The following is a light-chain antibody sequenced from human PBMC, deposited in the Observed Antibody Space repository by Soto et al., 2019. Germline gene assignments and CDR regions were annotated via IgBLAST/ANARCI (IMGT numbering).Light chain of an antibody. V-gene: IGKV3-20*01. CDR2: GAS. J-gene: IGKJ1*01. CDR1: QSVYISY. CDR3: QQYGSSPWT. Sequence: EIVLTQSPGTLSLSPGERATLSCRASQSVYISYLAWYQRKPGQAPRLLIYGASSRTTGIPDRFSGSGSGTDFTLTISRLEPEDFAVYYCQQYGSSPWTFGQGTKVEIK.